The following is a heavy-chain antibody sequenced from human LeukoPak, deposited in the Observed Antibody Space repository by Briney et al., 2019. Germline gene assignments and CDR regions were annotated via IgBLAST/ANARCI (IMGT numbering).Heavy chain of an antibody. CDR2: IYHSGST. D-gene: IGHD1-7*01. J-gene: IGHJ6*03. V-gene: IGHV4-4*02. Sequence: SETLSLTCAVSGGSISSNHWWTWVRQPPGKGLEWIGEIYHSGSTNYNPSLKSRVTISVDKSKDQFSLKMSSVTAADTAVYYCARGRLELRARNYYYYYMDVWGKGTTVTISS. CDR1: GGSISSNHW. CDR3: ARGRLELRARNYYYYYMDV.